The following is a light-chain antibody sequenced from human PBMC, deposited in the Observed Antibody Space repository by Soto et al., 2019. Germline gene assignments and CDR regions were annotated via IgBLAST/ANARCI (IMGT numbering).Light chain of an antibody. J-gene: IGLJ1*01. Sequence: QSVLTQPASVSGSPGQSITISCTGTSSDVGSYNLVSWYQQHPGKATKLMIYKVSKRPSGVSNRFSGSKSGNAASLTFSGLQAEDEADYYCCSYAGSSTFYVFGTGTKVTVL. CDR1: SSDVGSYNL. V-gene: IGLV2-23*02. CDR2: KVS. CDR3: CSYAGSSTFYV.